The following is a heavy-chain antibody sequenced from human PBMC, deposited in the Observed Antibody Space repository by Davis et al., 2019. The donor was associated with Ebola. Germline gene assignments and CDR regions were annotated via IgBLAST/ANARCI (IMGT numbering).Heavy chain of an antibody. D-gene: IGHD2-15*01. J-gene: IGHJ4*02. CDR3: ARDIVVVDGGDY. V-gene: IGHV1-69*04. Sequence: AASVKVSCKASGGTFSSYTISWVRQAPGQGLEWMGRIIPILGIANYAQKFQGRVTITADKSTSTAYMELSSLRSEDTAVYYCARDIVVVDGGDYWGQGTLVTVSS. CDR1: GGTFSSYT. CDR2: IIPILGIA.